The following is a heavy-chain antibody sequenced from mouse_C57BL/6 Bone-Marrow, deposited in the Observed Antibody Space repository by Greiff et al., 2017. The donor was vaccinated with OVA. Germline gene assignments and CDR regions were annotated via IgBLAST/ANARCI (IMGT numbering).Heavy chain of an antibody. V-gene: IGHV1-59*01. CDR3: ARSGWGAMDY. J-gene: IGHJ4*01. D-gene: IGHD1-1*02. CDR1: GYTFTSYW. Sequence: VQLQQPGAELVRPGTSVKLSCKASGYTFTSYWMHWVKQRPGQGLEWIGVIDPSDSYTNYNQKFKGKATLTVDTSSSTAYMQLSSLTSEDSAVYYGARSGWGAMDYWGQGTSVTVSS. CDR2: IDPSDSYT.